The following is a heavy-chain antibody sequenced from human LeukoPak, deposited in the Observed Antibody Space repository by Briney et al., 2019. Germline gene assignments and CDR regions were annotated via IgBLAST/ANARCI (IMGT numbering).Heavy chain of an antibody. Sequence: GGSLRLSCTASGFTYSHYGMHWVRQAPGKGLEWVAVIWSDGTEKYYADAVKGRFTISRDNSRNTLYLQMNSLRGEDTAVYYCARDAQRGFDYSNSLEYWGQGTLVTVSS. D-gene: IGHD4-11*01. CDR3: ARDAQRGFDYSNSLEY. V-gene: IGHV3-33*08. CDR2: IWSDGTEK. J-gene: IGHJ4*02. CDR1: GFTYSHYG.